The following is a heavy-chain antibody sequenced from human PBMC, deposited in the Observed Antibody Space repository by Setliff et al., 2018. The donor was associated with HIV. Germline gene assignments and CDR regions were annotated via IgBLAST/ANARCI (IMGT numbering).Heavy chain of an antibody. V-gene: IGHV1-69*06. CDR1: GGSFSSYA. CDR2: IIPMFGTE. D-gene: IGHD6-6*01. J-gene: IGHJ2*01. CDR3: ARGHSSSTNWFFDL. Sequence: SVKVSCKASGGSFSSYAINWVRQAPGQGLEWMGRIIPMFGTENYAQKFQGRVTLTADKFATTAYMELSRLTPDDKAVYYCARGHSSSTNWFFDLWCRGTLVTVSA.